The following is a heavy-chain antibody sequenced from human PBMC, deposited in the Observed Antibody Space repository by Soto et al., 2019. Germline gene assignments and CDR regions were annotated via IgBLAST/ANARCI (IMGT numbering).Heavy chain of an antibody. V-gene: IGHV3-30-3*01. CDR3: ARDQGYSSGWSPYYFYGMDV. CDR2: ISYDGSNK. J-gene: IGHJ6*02. CDR1: GFTFSSYA. Sequence: QVQLVESGGGVVQPGRSLRLSCAASGFTFSSYAMHWVRQAPGKGLEWVAVISYDGSNKYYADSVKGRFTISRDNSKNTLYLQMNSLRAEDTAVYYCARDQGYSSGWSPYYFYGMDVWGQGTTVTVSS. D-gene: IGHD6-19*01.